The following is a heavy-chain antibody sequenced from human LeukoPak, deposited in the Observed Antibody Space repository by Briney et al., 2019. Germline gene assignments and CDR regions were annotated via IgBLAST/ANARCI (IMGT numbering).Heavy chain of an antibody. CDR3: AIMHGYYDGSGYWVQ. Sequence: GGSLRLSCAPSGFTFGSYGTRRVRHTPGEGVEWVSFITPNADRTSYADSVEGRFTISRDNPRNTLYMQMNSLRDEDTALYYCAIMHGYYDGSGYWVQWGQGTLVTVSS. J-gene: IGHJ1*01. CDR1: GFTFGSYG. CDR2: ITPNADRT. V-gene: IGHV3-23*01. D-gene: IGHD3-22*01.